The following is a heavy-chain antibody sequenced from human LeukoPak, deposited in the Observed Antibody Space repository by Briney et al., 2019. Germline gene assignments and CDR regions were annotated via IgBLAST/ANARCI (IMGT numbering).Heavy chain of an antibody. J-gene: IGHJ4*02. CDR2: IDYDGGSG. Sequence: GGSLRLSCTVSGFTLSSYEMSWIRQAPGKGLEWVSSIDYDGGSGHYADSVKGRFTISRDNAKNSLYLQMNSLRAEDTAVYYCARDFEQWLACDYWGQGTLVTVSS. CDR1: GFTLSSYE. D-gene: IGHD6-19*01. V-gene: IGHV3-23*01. CDR3: ARDFEQWLACDY.